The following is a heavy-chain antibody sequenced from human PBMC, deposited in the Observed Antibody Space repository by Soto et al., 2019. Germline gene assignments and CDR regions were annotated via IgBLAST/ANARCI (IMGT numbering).Heavy chain of an antibody. J-gene: IGHJ6*02. CDR1: GGTISSGSCY. D-gene: IGHD6-13*01. CDR3: ARVLFSSRSCYDDYYYVMDV. CDR2: IYYSGST. Sequence: SEMLSLPRTVSGGTISSGSCYWIFIQQPPGKGLEWIGYIYYSGSTNYNPSLKSRVTISVDTSKNQFSLKLSSVSAEDTAVYSCARVLFSSRSCYDDYYYVMDVWGQGTTVTVSS. V-gene: IGHV4-61*01.